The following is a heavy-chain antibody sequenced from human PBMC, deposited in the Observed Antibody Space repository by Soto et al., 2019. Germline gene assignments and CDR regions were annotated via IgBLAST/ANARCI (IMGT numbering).Heavy chain of an antibody. D-gene: IGHD4-17*01. CDR1: GITFSSYA. V-gene: IGHV3-23*01. CDR2: ISDSGGST. CDR3: AKADYGDYGFDY. Sequence: EVQLLESGGGLVQPGGSLRLSCAASGITFSSYAMSWVRQAPGKGLEWVSGISDSGGSTYYADSVKGRFTISTDNSKNTLYLQMNSLRAEDTAVYYCAKADYGDYGFDYWCQGTLVTVSS. J-gene: IGHJ4*02.